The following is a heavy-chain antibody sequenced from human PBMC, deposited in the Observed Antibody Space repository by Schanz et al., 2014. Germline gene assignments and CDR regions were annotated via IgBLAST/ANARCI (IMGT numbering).Heavy chain of an antibody. CDR1: GGTFSSFG. Sequence: QLQLVQSGAEVKKPGSSMKVSCKASGGTFSSFGINWVRQAPGQGLEWMGRIIPIHGIVNYAQRFQGRVRITADKSTSTAYMELSSLRSDDTAVYYCARGGGPEDVFDIWGQGTILTVSS. CDR3: ARGGGPEDVFDI. D-gene: IGHD5-12*01. J-gene: IGHJ3*02. CDR2: IIPIHGIV. V-gene: IGHV1-69*04.